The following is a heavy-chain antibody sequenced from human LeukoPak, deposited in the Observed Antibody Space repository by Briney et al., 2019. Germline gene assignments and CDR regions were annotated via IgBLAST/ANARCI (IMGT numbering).Heavy chain of an antibody. J-gene: IGHJ3*01. D-gene: IGHD6-19*01. V-gene: IGHV4-31*03. Sequence: SQTVSLICSVSGGLIRISDFLWHWIRQLPGRGLEWIGYTYNGGNSYYNPSFRSRVTISTDTFMNQFFLRSHSVTAADTAVYYCAGSSGCRDAFDFWGRGTMVTVSS. CDR2: TYNGGNS. CDR1: GGLIRISDFL. CDR3: AGSSGCRDAFDF.